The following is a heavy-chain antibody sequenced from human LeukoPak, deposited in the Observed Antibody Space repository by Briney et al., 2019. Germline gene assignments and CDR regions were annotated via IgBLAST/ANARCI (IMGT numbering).Heavy chain of an antibody. Sequence: PSETLSLTCTVSGGSISSYYWSWIRQPPGKGLEWIGYIYTSGSTNYNPSLKSRVTISVDTSKNQFSLKLSSVTAADTAVYYCARHGEAENYYYYYMDVWGKGTTVTVSS. J-gene: IGHJ6*03. CDR2: IYTSGST. CDR3: ARHGEAENYYYYYMDV. CDR1: GGSISSYY. D-gene: IGHD3-10*01. V-gene: IGHV4-4*09.